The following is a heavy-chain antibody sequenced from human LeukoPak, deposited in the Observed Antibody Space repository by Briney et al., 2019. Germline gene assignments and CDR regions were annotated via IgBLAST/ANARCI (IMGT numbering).Heavy chain of an antibody. CDR3: ARTRWEYDY. V-gene: IGHV4-59*01. Sequence: PSETLSLTCIVSGGSISSYYWSWIRQPPGKALEWIGYIYYSGSTNYNPSLKSRVTISVDTSKNQFSLKLRSVTAADTAVYYCARTRWEYDYWGQGTLVTVSS. J-gene: IGHJ4*02. CDR2: IYYSGST. D-gene: IGHD1-26*01. CDR1: GGSISSYY.